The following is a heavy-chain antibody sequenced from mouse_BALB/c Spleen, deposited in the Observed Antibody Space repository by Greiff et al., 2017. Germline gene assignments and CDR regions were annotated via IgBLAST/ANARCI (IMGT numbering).Heavy chain of an antibody. D-gene: IGHD1-1*01. CDR3: ARAYYYGSSYYYAMDY. J-gene: IGHJ4*01. V-gene: IGHV2-6-7*01. CDR1: GFSLTGYG. Sequence: VKLMESGPGLVAPSQSLSITCTVSGFSLTGYGVNWVRQPPGKGLEWLGMIWGDGSTDYNSALKSRLSISKDNSKSQVFLKMNSLQTDDTARYYCARAYYYGSSYYYAMDYWGQGTSVTVSS. CDR2: IWGDGST.